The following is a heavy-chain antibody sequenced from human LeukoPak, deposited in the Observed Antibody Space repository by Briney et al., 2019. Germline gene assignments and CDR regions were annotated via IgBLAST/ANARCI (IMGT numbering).Heavy chain of an antibody. Sequence: ASVKVSCKASGYTFTGYYMHWVRQAPGQGLEWMGWINPNSGGTNYAQKFQGRVTMTRDTSISTAYMELSRLRSDDTAVYYCARAYYYDSTVFDPWGQGTLVTVPS. D-gene: IGHD3-22*01. V-gene: IGHV1-2*02. J-gene: IGHJ5*02. CDR2: INPNSGGT. CDR1: GYTFTGYY. CDR3: ARAYYYDSTVFDP.